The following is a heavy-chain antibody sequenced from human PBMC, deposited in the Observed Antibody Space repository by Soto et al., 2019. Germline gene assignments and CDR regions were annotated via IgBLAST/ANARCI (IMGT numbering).Heavy chain of an antibody. D-gene: IGHD1-1*01. CDR2: IYYDGSNE. CDR3: ERWCNDEEWVETMDV. V-gene: IGHV3-33*01. Sequence: PGGSRRLSRAASGFSFSSYGMHWVRQAPDKGLEWVAVIYYDGSNEYYSDSGKGRFTISRDNSKNPLYLQMNSLRVEDTAVYYCERWCNDEEWVETMDVWGQGTTVTVSS. CDR1: GFSFSSYG. J-gene: IGHJ6*02.